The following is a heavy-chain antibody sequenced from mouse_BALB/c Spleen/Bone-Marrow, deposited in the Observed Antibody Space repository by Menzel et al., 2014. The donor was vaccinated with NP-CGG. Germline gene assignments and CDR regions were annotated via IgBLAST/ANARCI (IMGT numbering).Heavy chain of an antibody. D-gene: IGHD4-1*01. CDR2: INSNGGST. J-gene: IGHJ4*01. Sequence: EVKLVESGGGLVQPGGSLKLSCADSGFTFSSYGMSWVRQTPDKRLELVATINSNGGSTYYPDSVKGRFTISRDNAKNTLYLQMSSLKSEDTAMYYCARIWAYYAMDYWGQGTSVTVSS. CDR3: ARIWAYYAMDY. CDR1: GFTFSSYG. V-gene: IGHV5-6-3*01.